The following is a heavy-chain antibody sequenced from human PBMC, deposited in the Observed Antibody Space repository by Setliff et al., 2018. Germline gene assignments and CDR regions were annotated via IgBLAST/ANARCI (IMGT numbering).Heavy chain of an antibody. CDR2: FWDTSYNI. CDR3: AKAARYQLLMSPHWFDP. D-gene: IGHD2-2*01. CDR1: GFNFKDYS. J-gene: IGHJ5*02. Sequence: GGSLRLSCAASGFNFKDYSMTWIRQAPGKGLEWVSYFWDTSYNIYYADSVKGRFTVSRDDAKKSLYLQMNSLRVEDTAVYYCAKAARYQLLMSPHWFDPWGQGTLVTVSS. V-gene: IGHV3-11*04.